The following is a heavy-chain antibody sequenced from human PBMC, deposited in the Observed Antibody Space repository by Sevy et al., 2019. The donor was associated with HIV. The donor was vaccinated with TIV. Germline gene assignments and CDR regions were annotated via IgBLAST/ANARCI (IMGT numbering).Heavy chain of an antibody. Sequence: GGSLRLSCAASGFTFSSYSMNWVRQAPGKGLEWVSSISSSSSYIYYADSVKGRFTISRDNAKNSLYLQMNSLRAEDXXVYYCARERDSSSWYYDYYYYGMDVWGQGTTVTVSS. J-gene: IGHJ6*02. CDR2: ISSSSSYI. CDR1: GFTFSSYS. CDR3: ARERDSSSWYYDYYYYGMDV. V-gene: IGHV3-21*01. D-gene: IGHD6-13*01.